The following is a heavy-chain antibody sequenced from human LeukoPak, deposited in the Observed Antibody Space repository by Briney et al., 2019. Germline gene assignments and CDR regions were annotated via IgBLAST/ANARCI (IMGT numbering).Heavy chain of an antibody. Sequence: GASVTVSCKASGYTFTVKFLHWLRQAPGQGLEWMGGIEPNSGGAVYGQKFRGRVTVTRDTSVSTAYMELSSLGSDDTVVYYCAIENWYDSSGFSRAFDYWGQGTLVSVSS. CDR3: AIENWYDSSGFSRAFDY. J-gene: IGHJ4*02. CDR1: GYTFTVKF. D-gene: IGHD3-22*01. V-gene: IGHV1-2*05. CDR2: IEPNSGGA.